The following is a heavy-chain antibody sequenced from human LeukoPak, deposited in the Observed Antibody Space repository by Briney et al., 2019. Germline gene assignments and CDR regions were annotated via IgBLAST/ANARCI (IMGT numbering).Heavy chain of an antibody. D-gene: IGHD2-2*01. J-gene: IGHJ6*04. CDR2: ISSNGGST. CDR3: VLSWSSTSPDSDHYYGMDV. Sequence: GGSLRLSCSASGFTFSSYAMHWVRQAPGKGLEYVSAISSNGGSTYYADSVKGRFTISRDNSKNTLYLQMSSLRAEDTAVYYCVLSWSSTSPDSDHYYGMDVWGKRTTVTVSS. V-gene: IGHV3-64D*06. CDR1: GFTFSSYA.